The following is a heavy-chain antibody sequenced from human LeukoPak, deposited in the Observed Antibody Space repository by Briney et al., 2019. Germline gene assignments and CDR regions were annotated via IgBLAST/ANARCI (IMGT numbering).Heavy chain of an antibody. J-gene: IGHJ4*02. V-gene: IGHV4-59*01. CDR2: IYYSGST. Sequence: SETLSLTCTGSGGSISSYYWSWIRQPPGKGLEWIGYIYYSGSTNYNPSLKSRVTISVDTSKNQFSLKLSSVTAADTAVYYCARDGPEGPDYWGQGTLVTVSS. CDR1: GGSISSYY. CDR3: ARDGPEGPDY.